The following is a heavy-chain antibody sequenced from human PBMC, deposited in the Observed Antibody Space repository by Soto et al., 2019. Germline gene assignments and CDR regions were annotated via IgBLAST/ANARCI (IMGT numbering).Heavy chain of an antibody. CDR2: ISGSGGST. CDR1: GFTFSSYA. V-gene: IGHV3-23*01. CDR3: AKYELAVVVVASDY. D-gene: IGHD2-15*01. J-gene: IGHJ4*02. Sequence: EVQLLESGGGLVQPGGSLRLSCAASGFTFSSYAMSWVRQAPGKGLEWGSAISGSGGSTYYADAVKGRFTISRDNAKNPLHLEMNSLRAGDTAVYYCAKYELAVVVVASDYWGQGNLVTGSS.